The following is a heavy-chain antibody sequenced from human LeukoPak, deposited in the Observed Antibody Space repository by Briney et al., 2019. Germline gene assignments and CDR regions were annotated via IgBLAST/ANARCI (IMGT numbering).Heavy chain of an antibody. CDR3: VRGAPFDY. Sequence: GGSLRLSCAASGFTFTSYWMHWVRQAPGKGLVWVSRINSDGTSTAYADSVKGRFTISRDNAKNMLYLQMNSLRVDDTAVYYCVRGAPFDYWGQGTLVAVSS. J-gene: IGHJ4*02. D-gene: IGHD1-26*01. CDR2: INSDGTST. V-gene: IGHV3-74*01. CDR1: GFTFTSYW.